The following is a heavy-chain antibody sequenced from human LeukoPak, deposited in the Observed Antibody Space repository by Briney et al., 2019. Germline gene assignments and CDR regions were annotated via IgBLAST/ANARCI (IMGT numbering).Heavy chain of an antibody. J-gene: IGHJ4*02. Sequence: QSGGSLRLSCAASGFTFSSYAMSWVRQAPGKGLEWVSAVSGSGGSTCYADSVKGRFTISRDNSKNTLYLQMNSLRAEDTAVYYCAKAPLLLWFGGYYFDYWGQGTLVTVSS. CDR1: GFTFSSYA. CDR3: AKAPLLLWFGGYYFDY. CDR2: VSGSGGST. D-gene: IGHD3-10*01. V-gene: IGHV3-23*01.